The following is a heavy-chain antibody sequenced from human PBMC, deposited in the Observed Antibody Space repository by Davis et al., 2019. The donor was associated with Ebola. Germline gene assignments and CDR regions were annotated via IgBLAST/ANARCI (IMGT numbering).Heavy chain of an antibody. CDR3: ARLETVAGLDY. V-gene: IGHV4-59*08. CDR2: IYYSGST. CDR1: GGSISGYY. Sequence: MPSETLSLTCTVAGGSISGYYWSWIRQPPGKGLEWIGYIYYSGSTNYNPSLKSRVTISVDTSKNQFSLKLSSVTAADTAVYYCARLETVAGLDYWGQGTLVTVSS. D-gene: IGHD6-19*01. J-gene: IGHJ4*02.